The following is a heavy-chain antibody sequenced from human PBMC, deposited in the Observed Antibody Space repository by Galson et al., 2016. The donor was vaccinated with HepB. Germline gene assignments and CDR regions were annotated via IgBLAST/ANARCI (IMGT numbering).Heavy chain of an antibody. Sequence: SETLSLTCVVSGDSVNSGFYYWSWIRQPPGKGLEWIGCTYYSGSTNYNTSLQSRVSISLDTSKNQFSLKLNSVTAADTAVYYWARGNNFWSGYYADYWGQGTLVTVSS. CDR3: ARGNNFWSGYYADY. V-gene: IGHV4-61*01. CDR2: TYYSGST. D-gene: IGHD3-3*01. J-gene: IGHJ4*02. CDR1: GDSVNSGFYY.